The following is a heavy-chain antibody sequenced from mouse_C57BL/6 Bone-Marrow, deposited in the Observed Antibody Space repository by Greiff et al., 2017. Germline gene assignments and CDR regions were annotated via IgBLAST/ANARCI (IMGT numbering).Heavy chain of an antibody. V-gene: IGHV1-54*01. CDR2: INPGSGGT. D-gene: IGHD2-1*01. J-gene: IGHJ4*01. Sequence: QVQLQQSGAELVRPGTSVKVSCKASGYAFTNYLIEWVKQRPGQGLEWIGVINPGSGGTNYNEKFKGKATLTADKSSSTAYMQLSSLTSEDSAVYVCARWCGNYNAMDYWGQGTSVTVSS. CDR3: ARWCGNYNAMDY. CDR1: GYAFTNYL.